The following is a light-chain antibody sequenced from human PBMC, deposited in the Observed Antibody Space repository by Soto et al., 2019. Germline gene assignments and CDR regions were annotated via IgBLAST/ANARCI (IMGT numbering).Light chain of an antibody. Sequence: SYELTQPPSVSVAPGQTARITCGADRIGSKSVHWYQKKAGQAPVLAVSDESVRPSGFPARFSGSNFENTATLIISGVEAGDEADYYCQVWDSTTDDWVFGGGTQLTVL. J-gene: IGLJ3*02. V-gene: IGLV3-21*02. CDR2: DES. CDR3: QVWDSTTDDWV. CDR1: RIGSKS.